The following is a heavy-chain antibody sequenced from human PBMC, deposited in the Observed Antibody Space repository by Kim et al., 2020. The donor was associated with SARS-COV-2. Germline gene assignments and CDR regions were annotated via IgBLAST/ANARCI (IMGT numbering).Heavy chain of an antibody. CDR1: GFTFSSYA. CDR3: VKDWEGGTIFGVVITDAFDI. V-gene: IGHV3-64D*06. D-gene: IGHD3-3*01. J-gene: IGHJ3*02. Sequence: GGSLRLSCSASGFTFSSYAMHWVRQAPGKGLEYVSAISSNGGSTYYADSVKGRFTISRDNSKNTLYLQMSSLRAEDTAVYYCVKDWEGGTIFGVVITDAFDIWGQGTMVTVSS. CDR2: ISSNGGST.